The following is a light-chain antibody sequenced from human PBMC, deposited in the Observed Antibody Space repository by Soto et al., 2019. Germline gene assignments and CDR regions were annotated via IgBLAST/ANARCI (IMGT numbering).Light chain of an antibody. Sequence: AIRMTHSPSSLSASVGDRVTIACLAIQGIINDLGWYQQKPGKAPNLLIYATSSLQGGVSSRFSGSGSGTDFTLTISSLQPEDFATYYCQQVKSYPLTFGGGTKVDIK. J-gene: IGKJ4*01. CDR1: QGIIND. CDR3: QQVKSYPLT. CDR2: ATS. V-gene: IGKV1-6*01.